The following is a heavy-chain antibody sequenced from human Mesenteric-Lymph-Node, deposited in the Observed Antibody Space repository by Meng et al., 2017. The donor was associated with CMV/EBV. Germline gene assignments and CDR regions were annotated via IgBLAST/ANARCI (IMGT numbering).Heavy chain of an antibody. CDR2: VAASNLET. J-gene: IGHJ4*02. V-gene: IGHV3-21*06. D-gene: IGHD2-21*01. CDR3: TRDLYYFCGGDCYYFDV. Sequence: GESLKISCTASGFNLKSYSLNWFRQAPGKGLEWVSSVAASNLETTYADSVKGRFTISRDNAKNSLFLQMNSLRAEDTAMYYCTRDLYYFCGGDCYYFDVWGLGTLVTVSS. CDR1: GFNLKSYS.